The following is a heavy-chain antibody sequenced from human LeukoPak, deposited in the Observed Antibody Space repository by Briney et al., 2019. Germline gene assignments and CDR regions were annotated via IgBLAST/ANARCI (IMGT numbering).Heavy chain of an antibody. D-gene: IGHD6-25*01. J-gene: IGHJ5*02. CDR3: ARGASGLPLPSWFDP. Sequence: ASVKVSCKASGYTFTGYYMHWVRQAPGQGLEWMGGIIPIFGTANYAQKFQGRVTITADESTSTAYMELSSLRSEDTAVYYCARGASGLPLPSWFDPWGQGTLVTVSS. CDR2: IIPIFGTA. V-gene: IGHV1-69*13. CDR1: GYTFTGYY.